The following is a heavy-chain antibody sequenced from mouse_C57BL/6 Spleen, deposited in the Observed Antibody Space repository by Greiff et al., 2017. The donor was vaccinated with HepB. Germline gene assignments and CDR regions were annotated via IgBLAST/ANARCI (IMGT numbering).Heavy chain of an antibody. CDR3: ARDWDGGAWFAY. CDR1: GYTFTSYW. J-gene: IGHJ3*01. D-gene: IGHD4-1*01. CDR2: IHPNSGST. Sequence: VQLQQSGAELVKPGASVKLSCKASGYTFTSYWMHWVKQRPGQGLEWIGMIHPNSGSTNYNEKFQSKATLTVDKSSSTAYMQRSSLTSEDSAVYYCARDWDGGAWFAYWGQGTLVTVSA. V-gene: IGHV1-64*01.